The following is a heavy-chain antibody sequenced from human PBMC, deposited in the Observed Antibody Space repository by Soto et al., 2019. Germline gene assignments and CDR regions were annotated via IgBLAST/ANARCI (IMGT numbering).Heavy chain of an antibody. CDR1: GGSFSGYY. J-gene: IGHJ3*02. Sequence: PSETLSLTCAVYGGSFSGYYWSWIRQPPGKGLEWIGEINHSGSTNYNPSLKSRVTISVDTSKNQFSLKLSSVTAADTAVYYCARTPRITIFGVVIIPSNDAFDIWGQGTMVTVSS. CDR3: ARTPRITIFGVVIIPSNDAFDI. CDR2: INHSGST. D-gene: IGHD3-3*01. V-gene: IGHV4-34*01.